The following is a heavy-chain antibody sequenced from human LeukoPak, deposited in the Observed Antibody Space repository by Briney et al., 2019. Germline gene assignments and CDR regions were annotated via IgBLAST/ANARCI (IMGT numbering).Heavy chain of an antibody. D-gene: IGHD3-10*01. CDR3: AKIKVASRFGELLPKLFDY. J-gene: IGHJ4*02. CDR2: ISGSGGST. V-gene: IGHV3-23*01. CDR1: GFTFSSYG. Sequence: GGSLRLSCAASGFTFSSYGMSWVRQAPGKGLEWVSAISGSGGSTYYADSVKGRFTISRDNSKNTLYLQMNSLRAEDTAVYYCAKIKVASRFGELLPKLFDYWGQGTLVTVSS.